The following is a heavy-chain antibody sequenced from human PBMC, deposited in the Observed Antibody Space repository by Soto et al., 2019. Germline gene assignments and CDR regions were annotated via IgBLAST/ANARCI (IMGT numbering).Heavy chain of an antibody. CDR2: ISGSGGST. J-gene: IGHJ6*02. V-gene: IGHV3-23*01. CDR1: GFTFSSYA. D-gene: IGHD3-3*01. Sequence: PGGSLRLSCAASGFTFSSYAMSWVRQAPGKGLEWVSAISGSGGSTYYADSVKGRFTISRDNSKNTLYLQMNSLRAEDTAVYYCANAPPPDFWSGSYYYYGMDVWGQGTTVTVSS. CDR3: ANAPPPDFWSGSYYYYGMDV.